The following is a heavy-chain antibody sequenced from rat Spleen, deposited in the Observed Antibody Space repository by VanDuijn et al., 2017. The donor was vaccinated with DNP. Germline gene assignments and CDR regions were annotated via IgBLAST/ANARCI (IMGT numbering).Heavy chain of an antibody. Sequence: EVQLVESGGGLVQPGRSLKLSCAASGFTFRDYYMAWVRQAPTKGLEWVAYISYDGGITSYGDSVKGLFTISKDNTKSTLYLQMNSLRSEDMATYYCVRPDYYFGSYPFFWGPGTMVTVSS. CDR3: VRPDYYFGSYPFF. CDR1: GFTFRDYY. V-gene: IGHV5-22*01. J-gene: IGHJ1*01. CDR2: ISYDGGIT. D-gene: IGHD1-12*02.